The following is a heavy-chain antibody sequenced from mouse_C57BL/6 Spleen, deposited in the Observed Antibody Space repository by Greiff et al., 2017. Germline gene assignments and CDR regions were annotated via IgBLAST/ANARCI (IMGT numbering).Heavy chain of an antibody. CDR2: IDPSDSYT. J-gene: IGHJ4*01. D-gene: IGHD1-1*01. Sequence: VQLQQPGAELVMPGASVKLSCKASGYTFTSYWMHWVKQRPGQGLEWIGEIDPSDSYTNYNQKFKGKSTLTVDKSSSTAYMQLSSLTSEDSAVYYCAKNYYGSSYGAMGYWGQGTSVTVSS. CDR3: AKNYYGSSYGAMGY. V-gene: IGHV1-69*01. CDR1: GYTFTSYW.